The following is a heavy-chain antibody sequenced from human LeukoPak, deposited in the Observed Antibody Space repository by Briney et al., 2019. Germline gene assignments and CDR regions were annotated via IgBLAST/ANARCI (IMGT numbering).Heavy chain of an antibody. J-gene: IGHJ4*02. Sequence: PGGSLRVSCSASGFNFDAYAMSWVRQAPGKGPEWVGFIRSQGYGAATNYAPFVQDRFTISRDDSRRIVHLQLDSLRTDDTAVYFCTRVNYYDSGSLYYGYFDYWGQGVLVTVSS. CDR1: GFNFDAYA. V-gene: IGHV3-49*04. D-gene: IGHD3-22*01. CDR3: TRVNYYDSGSLYYGYFDY. CDR2: IRSQGYGAAT.